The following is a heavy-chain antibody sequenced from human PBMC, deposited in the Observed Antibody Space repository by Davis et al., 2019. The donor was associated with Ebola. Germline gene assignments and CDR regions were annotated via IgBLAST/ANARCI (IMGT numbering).Heavy chain of an antibody. J-gene: IGHJ4*02. V-gene: IGHV4-39*07. Sequence: SETLSLTCTVSGDSISSTTYYWGWIRQPPGKGLEWIGSVTYGGSTYYNPSLKSRVTISVDTSKNQFSLKLSSVTAADMAVYYCARGGLWFGELSLYYFDYWGQGTLVTVSS. CDR2: VTYGGST. CDR1: GDSISSTTYY. CDR3: ARGGLWFGELSLYYFDY. D-gene: IGHD3-10*01.